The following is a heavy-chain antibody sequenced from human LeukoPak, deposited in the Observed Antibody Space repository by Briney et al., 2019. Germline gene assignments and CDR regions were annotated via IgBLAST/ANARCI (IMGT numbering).Heavy chain of an antibody. D-gene: IGHD5-18*01. CDR3: ARKGPGYSYAYYGMDV. V-gene: IGHV4-34*01. J-gene: IGHJ6*02. CDR1: GGSFSGYY. CDR2: INHSGST. Sequence: SETLSLTCAVYGGSFSGYYWSWIRQPPGKGLEWIGEINHSGSTNYNPSLKSRVTISVDTSKNQFSLKLSSATAADTAVYYCARKGPGYSYAYYGMDVWGQGTTVTVSS.